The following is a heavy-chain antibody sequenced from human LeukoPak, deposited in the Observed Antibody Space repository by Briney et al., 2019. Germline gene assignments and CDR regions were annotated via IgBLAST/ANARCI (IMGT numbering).Heavy chain of an antibody. V-gene: IGHV4-39*07. CDR2: IYYSGST. Sequence: SETLSLTCTVSGGSISSSSYYWGWIRQPPGKGLEWIGSIYYSGSTNYNPSLKSRVTISVDTSKNQFSLKLSSVTAADTAVYYCAREEALYDSSGSYYYGMDVWGQGTTVTVSS. CDR1: GGSISSSSYY. J-gene: IGHJ6*02. D-gene: IGHD3-22*01. CDR3: AREEALYDSSGSYYYGMDV.